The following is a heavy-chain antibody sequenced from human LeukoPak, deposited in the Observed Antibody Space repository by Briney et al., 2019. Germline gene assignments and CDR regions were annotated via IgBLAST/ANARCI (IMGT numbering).Heavy chain of an antibody. CDR3: AKQYDSRMARGDY. CDR1: GFTFSSYA. Sequence: GGSLRLSCAASGFTFSSYAMSWVRQAPGKGLEWVSAISGSGGSTYYADSVKGRFTISRDNSKNTLYLQMNSLRAEDAAVYYCAKQYDSRMARGDYWGQGTLVTVSS. V-gene: IGHV3-23*01. J-gene: IGHJ4*02. D-gene: IGHD3-22*01. CDR2: ISGSGGST.